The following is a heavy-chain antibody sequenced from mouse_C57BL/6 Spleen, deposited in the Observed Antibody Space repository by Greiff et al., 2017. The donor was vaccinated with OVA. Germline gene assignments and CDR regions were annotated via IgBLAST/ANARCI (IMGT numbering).Heavy chain of an antibody. CDR1: GYTFTGYW. D-gene: IGHD2-4*01. Sequence: VMLVESGAELMKPGASVKLSCKATGYTFTGYWIEWVKQRPGHGLEWIGEILPGSGSTNYNEKFKGKATFTADTSSNTAYMQLSSLTTEDSAIYYCARVGDYDGRPHYAMDYWGQGTSVTVSS. V-gene: IGHV1-9*01. CDR2: ILPGSGST. CDR3: ARVGDYDGRPHYAMDY. J-gene: IGHJ4*01.